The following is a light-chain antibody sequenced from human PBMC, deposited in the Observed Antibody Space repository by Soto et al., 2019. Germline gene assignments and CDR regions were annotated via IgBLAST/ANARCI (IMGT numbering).Light chain of an antibody. CDR1: GGSIATNY. CDR2: QDN. CDR3: SSYTSSSVV. V-gene: IGLV6-57*04. J-gene: IGLJ2*01. Sequence: NFMLTQPHSVSESPGKTVTISCTRSGGSIATNYVQWYQQRPGSAPTPVIFQDNDRPSGVPDRFSGSIDSSSNSASLTISGLQAEDEADYYCSSYTSSSVVFGGGTKLTVL.